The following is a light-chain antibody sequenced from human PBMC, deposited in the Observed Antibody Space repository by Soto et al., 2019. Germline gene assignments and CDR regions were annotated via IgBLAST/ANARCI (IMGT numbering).Light chain of an antibody. Sequence: EIVMTQSQATLSVSPGERATLSCRASQSVSSDLAWYQQKPGQAPRLLIYSASTRATGIPARFSGSGSATEFTLTISSLQSEDFAVYYCQQYNNLPRTFGQGTKLEIK. V-gene: IGKV3-15*01. J-gene: IGKJ2*01. CDR1: QSVSSD. CDR3: QQYNNLPRT. CDR2: SAS.